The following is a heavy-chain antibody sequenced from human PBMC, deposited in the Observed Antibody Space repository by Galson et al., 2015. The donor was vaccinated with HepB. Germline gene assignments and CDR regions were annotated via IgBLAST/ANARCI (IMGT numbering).Heavy chain of an antibody. D-gene: IGHD6-6*01. Sequence: SLRLSCAASGFTFSSYSMNWVRQAPGKGLEWVSYISSSSSTIYYADPVKGRFTISRDNAKNSLYLQMNSLRDEDTAVYYCARDLNQEYSSSSLGYWGQGTLVTVSS. CDR3: ARDLNQEYSSSSLGY. J-gene: IGHJ4*02. V-gene: IGHV3-48*02. CDR1: GFTFSSYS. CDR2: ISSSSSTI.